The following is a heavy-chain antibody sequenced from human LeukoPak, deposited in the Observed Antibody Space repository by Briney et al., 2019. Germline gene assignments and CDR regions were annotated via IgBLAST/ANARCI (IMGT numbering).Heavy chain of an antibody. V-gene: IGHV3-48*03. CDR2: ISSSGSTI. J-gene: IGHJ4*02. CDR3: AREALYDSSGYYYLDY. CDR1: GFTFSSYE. Sequence: GGSLRLSCAASGFTFSSYEMNWVRQAPGKGLEWVSYISSSGSTIYYADSVKGRFTISRDNAKNSLYLQMNSLRAEDTAAYYCAREALYDSSGYYYLDYWGQGTLVTVSS. D-gene: IGHD3-22*01.